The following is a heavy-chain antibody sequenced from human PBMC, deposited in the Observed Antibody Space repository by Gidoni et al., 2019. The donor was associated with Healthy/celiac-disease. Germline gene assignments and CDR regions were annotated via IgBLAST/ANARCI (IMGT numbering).Heavy chain of an antibody. CDR3: ARGYDSSGYYNWFDP. J-gene: IGHJ5*02. Sequence: QLQLQESGPGLVKPSETLSLTCTVSGCSISSSSYYWGWIRQPPGKGLEWIGSIYYSGSTYYNPSLKSRVTISVDTSKNQFSLKLSSVTAADTAVYYCARGYDSSGYYNWFDPWGQGTLVTVSS. CDR2: IYYSGST. CDR1: GCSISSSSYY. V-gene: IGHV4-39*01. D-gene: IGHD3-22*01.